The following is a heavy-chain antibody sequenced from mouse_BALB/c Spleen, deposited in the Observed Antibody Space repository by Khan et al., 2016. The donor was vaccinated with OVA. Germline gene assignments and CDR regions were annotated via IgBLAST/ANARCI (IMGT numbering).Heavy chain of an antibody. CDR3: ARDGYGAWFAY. V-gene: IGHV1-87*01. D-gene: IGHD2-2*01. J-gene: IGHJ3*01. CDR1: GYTFTSYW. Sequence: VQLQESGAELARPGASVKLSCKASGYTFTSYWMQWVKQRPGQGLEWIGAIYPGDGDTRYTQKFKGKATLTADKSSSTAYMQLSSLASEDSAVYYCARDGYGAWFAYWGRGTLVTVSA. CDR2: IYPGDGDT.